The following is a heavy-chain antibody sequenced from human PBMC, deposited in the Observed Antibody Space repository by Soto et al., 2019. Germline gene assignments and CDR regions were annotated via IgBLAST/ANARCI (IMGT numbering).Heavy chain of an antibody. D-gene: IGHD6-6*01. CDR2: ISYDGSNK. CDR1: GFTFSSYG. CDR3: AKGLRVAARPGWYFDL. V-gene: IGHV3-30*18. J-gene: IGHJ2*01. Sequence: QVQLVESGGGVVQPGRSLRLSCAASGFTFSSYGMHWVRQAPGKGLEWVAVISYDGSNKYYADSVKGRFTISRDNSKNTLYLQMNSLRAEDTAVYYCAKGLRVAARPGWYFDLWGRGTLVTASS.